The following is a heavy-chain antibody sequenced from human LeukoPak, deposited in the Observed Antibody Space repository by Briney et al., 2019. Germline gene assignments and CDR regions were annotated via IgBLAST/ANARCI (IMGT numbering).Heavy chain of an antibody. Sequence: SETLSLTCTVSDYSIISDYYWAWVRQPPGKGLEWIATIYHSGTIFYNPSLMSRVTISVDTSKNQFFLKVTSVTAADTAVFYCARVDDSYTVGRFDYWGPGTLVRVSS. CDR1: DYSIISDYY. D-gene: IGHD1-1*01. CDR2: IYHSGTI. V-gene: IGHV4-38-2*02. J-gene: IGHJ4*02. CDR3: ARVDDSYTVGRFDY.